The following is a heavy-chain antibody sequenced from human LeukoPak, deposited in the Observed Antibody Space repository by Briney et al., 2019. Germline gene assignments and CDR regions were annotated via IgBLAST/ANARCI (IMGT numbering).Heavy chain of an antibody. Sequence: SETLSLTCTVSGGSISSYYWGWIRQPPGKGLEWIGYVYYSGSTSYNPSLKSRVTISVDTSKNQFSLKLSSVTAADTAVYYCARVSPLLWFGEFDYWGQGTLVTVSS. V-gene: IGHV4-59*01. CDR1: GGSISSYY. CDR2: VYYSGST. D-gene: IGHD3-10*01. J-gene: IGHJ4*02. CDR3: ARVSPLLWFGEFDY.